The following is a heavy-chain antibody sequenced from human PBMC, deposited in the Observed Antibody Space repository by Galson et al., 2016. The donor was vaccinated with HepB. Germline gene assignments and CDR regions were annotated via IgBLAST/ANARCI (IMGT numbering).Heavy chain of an antibody. V-gene: IGHV4-34*01. D-gene: IGHD1-26*01. Sequence: ETLSLTCAFSGGSFSGYYRSWIRQPPGKGLEWIGEINHSGSTNYNPSLKSRLTISVDTSKNHFSLRLASVTAADPAVYYCARGAVGPSYAGYWAQGTLVTVSS. CDR3: ARGAVGPSYAGY. CDR1: GGSFSGYY. J-gene: IGHJ4*02. CDR2: INHSGST.